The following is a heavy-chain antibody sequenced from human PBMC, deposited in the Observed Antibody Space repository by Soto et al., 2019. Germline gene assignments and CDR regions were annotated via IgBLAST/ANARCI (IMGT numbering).Heavy chain of an antibody. D-gene: IGHD3-3*01. J-gene: IGHJ3*02. Sequence: EVQLVESGGGLVQPGGSLRLSCAASGFTFSSYSMNWVRQAPGKGLEWVSYISSSSTIYYADSVKGRFTISRDNAKNSLYLQMNSLRDEDTAVYYCARDQEDFGVVISRTLIADAFDIWGQGTMVTVSS. CDR3: ARDQEDFGVVISRTLIADAFDI. V-gene: IGHV3-48*02. CDR1: GFTFSSYS. CDR2: ISSSSTI.